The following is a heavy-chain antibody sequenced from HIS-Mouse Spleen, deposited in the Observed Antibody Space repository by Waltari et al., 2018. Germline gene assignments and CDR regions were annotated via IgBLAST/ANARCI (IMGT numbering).Heavy chain of an antibody. V-gene: IGHV4-39*01. Sequence: QVQLQQWGAGLLKPSETLSLTCTVSGGSISSSSYYWGWIRQPPGKGLEWIGSIYYSGSTYYNPSLKSRVTISVDTSKNQFSLKLSSVTAADTAVYYCARKRTASGWFDPWGQGTLVTVSS. D-gene: IGHD2-21*02. CDR2: IYYSGST. CDR1: GGSISSSSYY. J-gene: IGHJ5*02. CDR3: ARKRTASGWFDP.